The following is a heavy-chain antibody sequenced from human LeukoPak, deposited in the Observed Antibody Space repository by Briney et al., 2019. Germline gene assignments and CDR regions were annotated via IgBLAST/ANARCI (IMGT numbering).Heavy chain of an antibody. Sequence: PGGSLRLSCAASGFTFSSYGMHWVRQAPGKGLEWVAFIRYDGSNKYYADSVKGRFTISRDNSKNTLYLQMNSLRAEDTAVYYWARDRGYSSSWFGGDYFDYWGQGTLVTVSS. CDR1: GFTFSSYG. CDR3: ARDRGYSSSWFGGDYFDY. CDR2: IRYDGSNK. D-gene: IGHD6-13*01. J-gene: IGHJ4*02. V-gene: IGHV3-30*02.